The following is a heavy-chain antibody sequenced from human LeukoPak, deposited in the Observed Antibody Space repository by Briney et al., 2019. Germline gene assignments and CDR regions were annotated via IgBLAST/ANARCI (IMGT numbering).Heavy chain of an antibody. CDR2: ISAYNGST. CDR1: GYTFTSYG. Sequence: GASVKVSCKASGYTFTSYGITWVRQAPGQGLEWMAWISAYNGSTDYAQNLRGRVTMTTDTSTSTAYMELRSLRSDDTAVYYRARDSVDGSGTYYNDSPDYWGQGTLVTVSS. CDR3: ARDSVDGSGTYYNDSPDY. D-gene: IGHD3-10*01. V-gene: IGHV1-18*01. J-gene: IGHJ4*02.